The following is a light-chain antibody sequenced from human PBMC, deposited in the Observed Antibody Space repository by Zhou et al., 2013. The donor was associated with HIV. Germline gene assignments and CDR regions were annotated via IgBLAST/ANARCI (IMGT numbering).Light chain of an antibody. Sequence: DIQMTQSPSSLSASVGDRVTITCRASQSIRKYLNWYQHKPGKAPRLLISAASSLQSGVPSRFSGSGSGTDFTLTISSLQPEDFATYFCLQSYSPPHTFGQGTKLEIK. CDR1: QSIRKY. CDR3: LQSYSPPHT. J-gene: IGKJ2*01. V-gene: IGKV1-39*01. CDR2: AAS.